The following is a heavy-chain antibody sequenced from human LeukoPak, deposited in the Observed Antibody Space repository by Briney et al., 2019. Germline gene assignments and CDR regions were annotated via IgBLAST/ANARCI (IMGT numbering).Heavy chain of an antibody. J-gene: IGHJ5*02. CDR3: ARESVVPAAPGTTRFDP. Sequence: GKSLRLSCVASGFTFSSYSMSWVRQAPGKGLEWVSSISSSSSYIYYADSVKGRFTISRDNAKNSLYLQMNSLRAEDTAVYYCARESVVPAAPGTTRFDPWGQGTLVTVSS. CDR2: ISSSSSYI. D-gene: IGHD2-2*01. CDR1: GFTFSSYS. V-gene: IGHV3-21*01.